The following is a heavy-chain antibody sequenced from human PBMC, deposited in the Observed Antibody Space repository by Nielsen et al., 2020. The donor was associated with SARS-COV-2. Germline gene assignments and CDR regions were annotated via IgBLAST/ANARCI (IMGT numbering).Heavy chain of an antibody. CDR3: ARTPPHPHYHYHYGMDV. V-gene: IGHV3-7*03. CDR1: GFTFSHYR. CDR2: IKQDGSER. Sequence: GGSLRLSCAGSGFTFSHYRMSWVRQAPGKGLEWEAKIKQDGSERYNVESVKGRFTISRDNARNILYLQMNSLRAEDTAVYYCARTPPHPHYHYHYGMDVWGQGTTVTVSS. J-gene: IGHJ6*02.